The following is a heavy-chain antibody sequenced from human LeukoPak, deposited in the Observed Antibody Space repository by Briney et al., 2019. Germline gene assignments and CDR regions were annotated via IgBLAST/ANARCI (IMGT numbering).Heavy chain of an antibody. J-gene: IGHJ4*02. D-gene: IGHD6-13*01. Sequence: GGSVRLSCAASGFTFSSNTMSWVRQAPGRGLAWVSAIDGSGVTTFYADSVKGRFTISRDNSKNTLFLQMNSLRAEDTAIYYCTKRTPEYSSSWCLDYWGQGTLVTVSS. CDR1: GFTFSSNT. V-gene: IGHV3-23*01. CDR2: IDGSGVTT. CDR3: TKRTPEYSSSWCLDY.